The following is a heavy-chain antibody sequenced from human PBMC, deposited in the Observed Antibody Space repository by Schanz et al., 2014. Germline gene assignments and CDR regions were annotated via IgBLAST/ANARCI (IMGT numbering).Heavy chain of an antibody. Sequence: QVQLQESGPGLVKPSGTLSLTCTVSGDSISNSHWWNWVRQPPGKGLEWIGVIYHGGTTIYNPSLESRVTISIDKSKNQFSVRLPSVTAADTAVYYCARDGLGADYWGQGTLVTVSA. J-gene: IGHJ4*02. V-gene: IGHV4-4*02. CDR1: GDSISNSHW. CDR2: IYHGGTT. CDR3: ARDGLGADY.